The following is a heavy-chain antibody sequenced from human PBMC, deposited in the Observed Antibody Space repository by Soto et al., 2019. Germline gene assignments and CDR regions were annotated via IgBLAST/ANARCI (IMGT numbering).Heavy chain of an antibody. CDR3: ARGGGSGREHWFDP. D-gene: IGHD3-10*01. Sequence: SETLSLTCTVSGGSISSGGYYWGCIPQHPGKGLEWIGYIYYSGSTYYNPSLKSRVTISVDTSKNQFSLKLSSVTAADTAVYYCARGGGSGREHWFDPWGQGTLVTVFS. CDR2: IYYSGST. CDR1: GGSISSGGYY. V-gene: IGHV4-31*03. J-gene: IGHJ5*02.